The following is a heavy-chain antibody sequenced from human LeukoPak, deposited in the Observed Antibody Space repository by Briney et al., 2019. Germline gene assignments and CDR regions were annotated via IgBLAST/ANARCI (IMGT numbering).Heavy chain of an antibody. CDR1: GLTLSNYA. D-gene: IGHD3-10*01. V-gene: IGHV3-23*01. Sequence: GGSLRLSCEVSGLTLSNYAMSWVRRAPGKGLEWVSAISGNGGSIYYADSVKGRFTISRDNSKNTLYLKMNRLRAEDTALYYCAKGGITLVRGSFDYWGQGTLVTVSS. J-gene: IGHJ4*02. CDR2: ISGNGGSI. CDR3: AKGGITLVRGSFDY.